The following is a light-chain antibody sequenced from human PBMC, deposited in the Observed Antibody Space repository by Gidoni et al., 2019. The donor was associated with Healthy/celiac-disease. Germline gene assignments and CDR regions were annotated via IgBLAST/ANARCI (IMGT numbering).Light chain of an antibody. CDR1: QGIRSW. CDR2: AAS. Sequence: DIQMTQSPSSVSASVGDRVTITCRASQGIRSWLAWYQQKPGKAPKLLIYAASSLQSGVPSRFSGSGYGTDFTLTISRLQPEDFATYYCQQANSFPIFGGGTKVEIK. J-gene: IGKJ4*01. CDR3: QQANSFPI. V-gene: IGKV1-12*01.